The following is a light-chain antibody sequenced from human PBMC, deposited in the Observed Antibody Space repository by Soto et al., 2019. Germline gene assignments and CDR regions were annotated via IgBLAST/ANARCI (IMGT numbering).Light chain of an antibody. J-gene: IGKJ1*01. Sequence: EIVMTQSPATLSVSPGERATLSCRASQSVGTNLAWYQQKPGQAPRLVIYDAAARATGIPATFSGSGSGTEFTLTIRSLQAEDFAVYYCQQYDNWPKTFGQGTKVEIK. CDR3: QQYDNWPKT. V-gene: IGKV3-15*01. CDR1: QSVGTN. CDR2: DAA.